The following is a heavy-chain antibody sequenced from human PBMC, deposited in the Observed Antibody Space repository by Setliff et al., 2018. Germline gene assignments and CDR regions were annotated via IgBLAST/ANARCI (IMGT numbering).Heavy chain of an antibody. D-gene: IGHD3-22*01. J-gene: IGHJ4*02. Sequence: SETLSLTCAAYGGTFSDYYWSWIRQPPGKGLEWIGDINHSGNTNYNPSLKSRVTISVDTSKNQISLKLSSVTAADTAVYYCARGHPPSDSSGYYYAYWGQGTLVTVSS. CDR1: GGTFSDYY. V-gene: IGHV4-34*01. CDR3: ARGHPPSDSSGYYYAY. CDR2: INHSGNT.